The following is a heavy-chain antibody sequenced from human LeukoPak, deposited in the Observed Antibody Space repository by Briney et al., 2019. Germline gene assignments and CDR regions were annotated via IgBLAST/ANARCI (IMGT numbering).Heavy chain of an antibody. CDR1: GYTFTSYG. J-gene: IGHJ4*02. Sequence: GASVKVSCKASGYTFTSYGISWVRQAPGQGLEWMGWISAYNGNTNYAQKLQGRVTMTTDTSTSTAYMELRSLRSDDTAVYYCARVRPGYCSSTSCHPGDYWGQGILVTVSS. D-gene: IGHD2-2*03. CDR2: ISAYNGNT. V-gene: IGHV1-18*01. CDR3: ARVRPGYCSSTSCHPGDY.